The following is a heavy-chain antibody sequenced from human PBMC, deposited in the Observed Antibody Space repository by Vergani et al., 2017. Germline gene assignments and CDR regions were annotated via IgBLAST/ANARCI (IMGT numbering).Heavy chain of an antibody. J-gene: IGHJ4*02. V-gene: IGHV4-4*02. D-gene: IGHD6-13*01. CDR1: LGSISTSHS. CDR3: ASLADSSSWYYFDY. Sequence: QVQLQESGPGLVKPSGTLSLSSPVSLGSISTSHSSTWVPPPPGKALVVIGLFYHSGSTNYNPSLKSRVTISVDKSKNQFSLKLSSVTAADTAVYYCASLADSSSWYYFDYWGQGTLVTVSS. CDR2: FYHSGST.